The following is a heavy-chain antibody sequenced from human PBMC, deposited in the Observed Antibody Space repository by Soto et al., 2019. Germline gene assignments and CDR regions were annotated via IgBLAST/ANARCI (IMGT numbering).Heavy chain of an antibody. Sequence: QVQLQESGPGLVKPSGTLSLTCAVSGGSISSSNWWSWVRQPPGKGLEWIGEIYHSGSTNYNPSLKRRVSISLSKSMNQYALELSSVTAAATAVYYCARVNCSSTGCYNGVAFDIWGQGTMVTVSS. CDR3: ARVNCSSTGCYNGVAFDI. CDR2: IYHSGST. D-gene: IGHD2-2*01. CDR1: GGSISSSNW. V-gene: IGHV4-4*02. J-gene: IGHJ3*02.